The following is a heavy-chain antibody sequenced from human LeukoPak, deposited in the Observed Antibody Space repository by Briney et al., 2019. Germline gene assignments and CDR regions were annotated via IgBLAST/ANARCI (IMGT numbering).Heavy chain of an antibody. V-gene: IGHV3-23*01. CDR2: ISGSGATT. Sequence: PGGSLRLSCAASGFTFNNYAMSWVRQAPGKGLEWVAAISGSGATTYYGDSVKGRFTISRDNSKNTLYLQMNRLRADDTAVYYCAKDRANWGHSGDYWGQGTRVTVSS. D-gene: IGHD7-27*01. CDR1: GFTFNNYA. CDR3: AKDRANWGHSGDY. J-gene: IGHJ4*02.